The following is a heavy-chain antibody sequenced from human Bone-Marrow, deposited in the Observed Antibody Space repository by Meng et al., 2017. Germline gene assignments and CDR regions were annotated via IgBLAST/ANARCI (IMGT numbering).Heavy chain of an antibody. CDR2: ISGSGGST. V-gene: IGHV3-23*01. Sequence: GESLKISCAASGFTFSSYAMSWVRQAPGKGLEWVSAISGSGGSTYYADSVKGRFTISRDNSKNTLYLQMNSLRAEDTAVYYCAKDPYGSGSYSKYFQHWGHGTQVTVSS. J-gene: IGHJ1*01. CDR3: AKDPYGSGSYSKYFQH. D-gene: IGHD3-10*01. CDR1: GFTFSSYA.